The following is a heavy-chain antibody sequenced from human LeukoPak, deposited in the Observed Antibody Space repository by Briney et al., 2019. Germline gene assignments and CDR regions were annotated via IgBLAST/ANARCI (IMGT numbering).Heavy chain of an antibody. CDR2: ISAYNGNT. J-gene: IGHJ6*02. CDR3: ARVGSGGYDSYYYYGMDV. Sequence: ASVTVSCKASGYTFTSYGISWVRQAPGQGLEWMGWISAYNGNTNYAQKLQGRVTMSTDTSTSTAYMELRSLRSDDTAVYYCARVGSGGYDSYYYYGMDVWGQGTTVTVSS. D-gene: IGHD5-12*01. V-gene: IGHV1-18*01. CDR1: GYTFTSYG.